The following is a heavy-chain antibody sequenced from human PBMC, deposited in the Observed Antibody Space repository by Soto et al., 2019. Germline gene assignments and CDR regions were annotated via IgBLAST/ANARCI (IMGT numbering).Heavy chain of an antibody. Sequence: GASVKVSCKASGYTFTSYYIHWVRQAPGQGLEWMGIINPSGGSTSYAQKFQGRVTMTRDTSTSTVYMELSRLRSEDTAVYYCARDQRSTIATRYWFDPWGQGTLVTVSS. CDR3: ARDQRSTIATRYWFDP. CDR2: INPSGGST. J-gene: IGHJ5*02. V-gene: IGHV1-46*01. CDR1: GYTFTSYY. D-gene: IGHD6-6*01.